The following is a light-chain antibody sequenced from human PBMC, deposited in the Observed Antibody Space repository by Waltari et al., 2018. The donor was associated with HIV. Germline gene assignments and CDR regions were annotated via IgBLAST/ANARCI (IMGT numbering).Light chain of an antibody. J-gene: IGLJ2*01. V-gene: IGLV1-47*01. CDR3: ASWDDNLGHWI. Sequence: QPKMPQAPSASKTPGQRHPMSCSGTKSNIGNNFIYWYQQIEGAAPGLVMARNDPRPAGVPDRFSGTKSGTAAFLSITGIRLDDEATYFCASWDDNLGHWIFGGGTKLTVL. CDR1: KSNIGNNF. CDR2: RND.